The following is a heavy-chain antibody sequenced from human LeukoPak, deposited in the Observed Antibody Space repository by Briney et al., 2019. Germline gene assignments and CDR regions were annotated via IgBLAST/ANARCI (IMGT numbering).Heavy chain of an antibody. Sequence: SVKVSCKASGGTFSSYAISWVRQAPGQGLEWMGGIVPIFGTANYAQKFQGRVTITADKSTSTAYMELSSLRSEDTAVYYCAREGASGLDDAFDIWGQGTMVTVSS. CDR1: GGTFSSYA. CDR3: AREGASGLDDAFDI. J-gene: IGHJ3*02. D-gene: IGHD3-10*01. CDR2: IVPIFGTA. V-gene: IGHV1-69*06.